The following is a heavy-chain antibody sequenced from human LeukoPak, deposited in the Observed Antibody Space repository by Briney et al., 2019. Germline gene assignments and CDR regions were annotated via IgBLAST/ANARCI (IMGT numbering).Heavy chain of an antibody. V-gene: IGHV1-18*01. Sequence: ASVKVSCKASGYTFTSYGISWVRQAPGQGLEWMGWISAYNGNTNYAQKLQGRVTMTTDTSTSTAYMELRSLRSDDTAVYYCARGRGGDTIFGVVIINGLDYWGQGTLVTVSS. D-gene: IGHD3-3*01. CDR3: ARGRGGDTIFGVVIINGLDY. J-gene: IGHJ4*02. CDR1: GYTFTSYG. CDR2: ISAYNGNT.